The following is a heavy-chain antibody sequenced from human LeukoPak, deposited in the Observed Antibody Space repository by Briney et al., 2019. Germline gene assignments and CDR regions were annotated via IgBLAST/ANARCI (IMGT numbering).Heavy chain of an antibody. J-gene: IGHJ3*02. Sequence: ASVKVSCKASGYTFTSYDINWVRQATGQGLEWMGWMNPNSGNTGYAQKFQGRVTITRNTSISTAYMELSSLRSEDTAVYYCARAARGYYYDSSGWVHDAFDIWGQGTMVTVSS. CDR3: ARAARGYYYDSSGWVHDAFDI. CDR1: GYTFTSYD. CDR2: MNPNSGNT. D-gene: IGHD3-22*01. V-gene: IGHV1-8*03.